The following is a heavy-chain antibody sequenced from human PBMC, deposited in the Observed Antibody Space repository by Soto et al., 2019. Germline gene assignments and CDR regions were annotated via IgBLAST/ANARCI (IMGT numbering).Heavy chain of an antibody. CDR1: GYTFTSYA. V-gene: IGHV1-18*01. Sequence: GASAKVSCKASGYTFTSYAISWVRQAPGQGLEWMGWISAYNGNTNYAQKLQGRVTMTTDTSTSTAYMELRSLRSDDTAVYYCASLITGTTGSYYYYYYMDVWGKGTTVTVSS. CDR3: ASLITGTTGSYYYYYYMDV. CDR2: ISAYNGNT. J-gene: IGHJ6*03. D-gene: IGHD1-20*01.